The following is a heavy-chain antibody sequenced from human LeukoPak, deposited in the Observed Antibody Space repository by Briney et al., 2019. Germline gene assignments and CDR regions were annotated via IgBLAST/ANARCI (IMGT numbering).Heavy chain of an antibody. CDR2: IYYSGST. CDR3: ARDGRYCSGGSCHDAFDI. D-gene: IGHD2-15*01. Sequence: SETLSLTCTVSGGSISSYYWSWIRQPPGKGLEWIGYIYYSGSTNYNPSLKSRVTISVDTSKNQFSLKLSSVTAADTAVYYCARDGRYCSGGSCHDAFDIWGQGTMVTVSS. V-gene: IGHV4-59*12. CDR1: GGSISSYY. J-gene: IGHJ3*02.